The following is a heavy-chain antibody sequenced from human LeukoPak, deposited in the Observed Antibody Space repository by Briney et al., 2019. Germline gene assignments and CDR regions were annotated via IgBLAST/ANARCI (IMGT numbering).Heavy chain of an antibody. Sequence: GASVKVSCKASGYTFTSYGISWVRQATGQGLGWMGWMNPNSGNTGYAQKFQGRVTITRNTSISTAYMELSGLRSEDTAVYYCARAYNGWNGYYPRPWYYYYYMDVWGKGTTVTVSS. CDR1: GYTFTSYG. D-gene: IGHD3-3*01. CDR2: MNPNSGNT. V-gene: IGHV1-8*03. J-gene: IGHJ6*03. CDR3: ARAYNGWNGYYPRPWYYYYYMDV.